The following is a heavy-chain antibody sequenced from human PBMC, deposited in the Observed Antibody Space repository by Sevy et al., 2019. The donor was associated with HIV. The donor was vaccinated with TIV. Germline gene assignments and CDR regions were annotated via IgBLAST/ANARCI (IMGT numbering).Heavy chain of an antibody. J-gene: IGHJ4*02. CDR2: ISGSGGST. V-gene: IGHV3-23*01. Sequence: GGSLRLSCAASAFTFSSYAMSWVRQAPGKGLEWVSAISGSGGSTYYAESVKGRFTISRDNSKNTLYLQMNSLRAEDMAVYYCAKGVVPAATRYYFDYWGQGTLVTVSS. D-gene: IGHD2-2*01. CDR3: AKGVVPAATRYYFDY. CDR1: AFTFSSYA.